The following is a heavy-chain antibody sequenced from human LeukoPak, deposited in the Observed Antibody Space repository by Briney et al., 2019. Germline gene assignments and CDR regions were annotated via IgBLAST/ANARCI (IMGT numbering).Heavy chain of an antibody. D-gene: IGHD3-9*01. CDR2: IKQDGSEK. CDR3: ARDPLHLLTGSYYYYMDV. Sequence: GGSLRLSCAASGFTFSTYWMHWVRQAPGKGLEWVANIKQDGSEKYYVDSVKGRFTISRDNAMNSLYLQMNSLRAEDTAVYYCARDPLHLLTGSYYYYMDVWGKGTTVTVSS. V-gene: IGHV3-7*01. J-gene: IGHJ6*03. CDR1: GFTFSTYW.